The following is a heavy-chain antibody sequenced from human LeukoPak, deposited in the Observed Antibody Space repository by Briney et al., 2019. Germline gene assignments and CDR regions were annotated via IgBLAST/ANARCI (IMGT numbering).Heavy chain of an antibody. CDR2: IYYSGST. CDR1: GGSISSSSYY. J-gene: IGHJ3*02. V-gene: IGHV4-39*07. D-gene: IGHD6-13*01. Sequence: SETLSLTCTVSGGSISSSSYYWGWIRQPPGKGLEWIGSIYYSGSTYYNPSLKSRVTISVDTSKNQFSLKLSSVTAADTAVYYCARGSEQQLVPPFEAFDIWGQGTMVTVSS. CDR3: ARGSEQQLVPPFEAFDI.